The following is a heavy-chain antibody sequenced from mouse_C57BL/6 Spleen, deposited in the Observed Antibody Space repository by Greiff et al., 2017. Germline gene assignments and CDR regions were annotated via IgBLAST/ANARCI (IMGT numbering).Heavy chain of an antibody. J-gene: IGHJ4*01. CDR1: GFSLTSYG. CDR3: SRNGCQKKASNYDYAMYY. CDR2: IWSGGST. V-gene: IGHV2-2*01. Sequence: VKLVESGPGLVQPSQCLSITCTVSGFSLTSYGVHWVRQSPGKGLEWLGVIWSGGSTDYNAAFITRQSISKGNSKSQVFFKMNSLLADDTAIYYCSRNGCQKKASNYDYAMYYWGQGTSVTVSS. D-gene: IGHD2-5*01.